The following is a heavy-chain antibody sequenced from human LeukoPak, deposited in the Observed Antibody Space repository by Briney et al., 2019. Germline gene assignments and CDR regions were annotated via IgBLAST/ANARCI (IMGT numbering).Heavy chain of an antibody. V-gene: IGHV3-48*04. J-gene: IGHJ5*02. CDR3: ARVAVAGPTGWFDP. Sequence: GGSLRLSCAASRFTFSSYSMNWVRQAPGKGLEWVSYISSSSSTIYYADSVKGRFTISRDNAKNSLYLQMNSLRAEDTAVYYCARVAVAGPTGWFDPWGQGTLVTVSS. D-gene: IGHD6-13*01. CDR2: ISSSSSTI. CDR1: RFTFSSYS.